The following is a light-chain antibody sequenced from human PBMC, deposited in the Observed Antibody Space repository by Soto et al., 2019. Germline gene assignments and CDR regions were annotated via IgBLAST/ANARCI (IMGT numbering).Light chain of an antibody. V-gene: IGKV3-15*01. CDR1: QSVSSK. CDR3: QQYNDWPPA. J-gene: IGKJ4*01. CDR2: GAS. Sequence: ETVITQSPATLSLSPGERATLSCRASQSVSSKLVWYQQKPGQAPRFLIYGASTRATGIPARFRGSGSGTEFTLTIDSXQSEDFAVYFCQQYNDWPPAFGGGTKVDTK.